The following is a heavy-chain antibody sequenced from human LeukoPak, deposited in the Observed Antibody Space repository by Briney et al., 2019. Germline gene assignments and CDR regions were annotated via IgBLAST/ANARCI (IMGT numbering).Heavy chain of an antibody. CDR1: GFIFNNYA. J-gene: IGHJ4*02. CDR3: ARGDYFDDSASPVDY. Sequence: GGSLRLSCAGSGFIFNNYAMHWVRQPPGKGLEWVSGISWNSGSIDYADSVKGRFTISRDNAKNSLYLQMNSLRAEDTAVYYCARGDYFDDSASPVDYWGQGTLVTVSS. D-gene: IGHD2/OR15-2a*01. CDR2: ISWNSGSI. V-gene: IGHV3-9*01.